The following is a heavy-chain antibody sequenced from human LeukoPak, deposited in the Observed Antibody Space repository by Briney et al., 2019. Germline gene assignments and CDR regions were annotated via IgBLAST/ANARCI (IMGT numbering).Heavy chain of an antibody. CDR3: ARAEYYFDY. Sequence: SETLSLTCTVSGGSISSYYWSWIRQPPGKGLEWIGYIYYSGSTNYNPSLKSRVTISVDTSNNQFSLKLSSVTAADMAVYYCARAEYYFDYWGQGTLVTVSS. J-gene: IGHJ4*02. CDR2: IYYSGST. V-gene: IGHV4-59*01. CDR1: GGSISSYY.